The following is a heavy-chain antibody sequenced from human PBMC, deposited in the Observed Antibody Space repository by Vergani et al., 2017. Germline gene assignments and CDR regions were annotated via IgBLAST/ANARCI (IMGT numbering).Heavy chain of an antibody. CDR3: ERALRGAYFDY. Sequence: EVQLVESGGGLVQPGGSLRLSCAASGFTVSSNYMSWVRQAPGKGLEWVSVIYSGGSTYYADSVKGRFPISRHNSKNTLYLQMNSLRAEDTAVYYCERALRGAYFDYWGQGTLVTVSS. CDR2: IYSGGST. CDR1: GFTVSSNY. J-gene: IGHJ4*02. D-gene: IGHD4-17*01. V-gene: IGHV3-53*04.